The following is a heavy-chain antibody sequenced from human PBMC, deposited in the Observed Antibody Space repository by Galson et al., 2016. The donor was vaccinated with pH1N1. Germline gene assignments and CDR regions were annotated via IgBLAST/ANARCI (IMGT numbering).Heavy chain of an antibody. Sequence: SLRLSCAASGFSFSTYGMSWVRQAPGKGLDWVSGINAIGDDTFYAHTVRGRFTISRDNSRNTVYLQMDSLTAVDTAIYYCARGGAIGHNYNDGAVFSWGQGAQVTVSS. CDR2: INAIGDDT. CDR3: ARGGAIGHNYNDGAVFS. CDR1: GFSFSTYG. V-gene: IGHV3-23*01. D-gene: IGHD3-22*01. J-gene: IGHJ5*02.